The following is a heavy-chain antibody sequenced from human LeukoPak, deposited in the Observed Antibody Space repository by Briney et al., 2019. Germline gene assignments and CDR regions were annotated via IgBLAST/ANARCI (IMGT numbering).Heavy chain of an antibody. CDR2: ISGYNGNT. J-gene: IGHJ4*02. CDR3: ARDRHSRHYYDSSLHPPLDY. Sequence: GASVKVSCKASGYTFTSYGISWVRQAPGQGLEWMGWISGYNGNTNYAQKLQGRVTMTTDTSTSTAYMDLRSLRSDDTAVYYCARDRHSRHYYDSSLHPPLDYWGQGTLVTVSS. D-gene: IGHD3-22*01. CDR1: GYTFTSYG. V-gene: IGHV1-18*01.